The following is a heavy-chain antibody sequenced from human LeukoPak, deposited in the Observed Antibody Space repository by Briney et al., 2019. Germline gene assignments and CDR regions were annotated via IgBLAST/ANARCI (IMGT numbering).Heavy chain of an antibody. CDR2: VYYSAST. J-gene: IGHJ4*02. CDR1: GGSINGYY. Sequence: SETLSLTRTVSGGSINGYYWSWIRQPPGKGLEWIGYVYYSASTNYSPSLKSRVTISVDTSKKQFSLRLSSVTAAETAVYYCARGIMTTVPTFDYWGQGTLVTVSS. V-gene: IGHV4-59*13. D-gene: IGHD4-17*01. CDR3: ARGIMTTVPTFDY.